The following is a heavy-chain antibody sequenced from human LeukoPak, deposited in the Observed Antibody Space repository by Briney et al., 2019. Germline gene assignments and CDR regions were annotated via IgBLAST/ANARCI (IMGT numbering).Heavy chain of an antibody. Sequence: SETLSLTCTVSGGSISSYYWSWIRQPPGKGLEWIGYIYYSGSTNYNPSLKSRVTISVDTSKNQFSLKLSSVTAADTAVYYCATLPVLRYFEAGGYFDYWGQGTLVTVSS. CDR3: ATLPVLRYFEAGGYFDY. CDR1: GGSISSYY. D-gene: IGHD3-9*01. J-gene: IGHJ4*02. V-gene: IGHV4-59*08. CDR2: IYYSGST.